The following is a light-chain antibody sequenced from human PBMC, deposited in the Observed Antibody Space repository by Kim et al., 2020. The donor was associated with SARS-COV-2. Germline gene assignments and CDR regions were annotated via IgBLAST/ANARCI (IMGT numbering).Light chain of an antibody. CDR3: TSYTSAISLL. Sequence: QSALTQPASVSGSPGQSITISCTGTNSDIGGYPYVSRYQQHPGKAPKLMIYDVSNRPSGVSNRFSGSKSGNTASLTISGLQAEDEADYYCTSYTSAISLLFGGGTQLTVL. J-gene: IGLJ3*02. CDR2: DVS. CDR1: NSDIGGYPY. V-gene: IGLV2-14*03.